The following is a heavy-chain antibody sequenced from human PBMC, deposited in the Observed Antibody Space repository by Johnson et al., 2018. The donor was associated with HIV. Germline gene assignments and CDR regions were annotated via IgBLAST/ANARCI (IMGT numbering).Heavy chain of an antibody. V-gene: IGHV3-9*01. CDR3: ARARRDFDWLCAFDI. CDR2: IGTAGDT. CDR1: GFTFDDYA. Sequence: VQLVESGGGLVQPGRSLRLSCAASGFTFDDYAMHWVRQAPGKGLEWVSAIGTAGDTYYVDSVKGRFTITRDNAKNTLYLQMNSLRAEDTAVYYCARARRDFDWLCAFDIWGQGTMVTVSS. J-gene: IGHJ3*02. D-gene: IGHD3-9*01.